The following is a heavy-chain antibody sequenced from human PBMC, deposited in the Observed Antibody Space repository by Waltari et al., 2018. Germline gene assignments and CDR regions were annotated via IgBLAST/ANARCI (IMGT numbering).Heavy chain of an antibody. D-gene: IGHD2-8*01. J-gene: IGHJ6*02. CDR1: GFTVSSNY. CDR3: ARDNERYYYGMDV. Sequence: EVQLVESGGGLIQPGGSLRLSCAASGFTVSSNYMSWVRQAPGKGLGWVSVIYSGGSTYYADSVKGRFTISRDNSKNTLYLQMNSLRAEDTAVYYCARDNERYYYGMDVWGQGTTVTVSS. V-gene: IGHV3-53*01. CDR2: IYSGGST.